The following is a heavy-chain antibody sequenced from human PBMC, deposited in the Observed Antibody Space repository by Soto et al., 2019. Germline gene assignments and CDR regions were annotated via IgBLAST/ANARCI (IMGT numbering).Heavy chain of an antibody. CDR2: ISGSGGST. Sequence: GGSLRLSCAASGFTFSSYAMSWVRQAPGKGLEWVSAISGSGGSTYYADSVKGRFTIPRDKTQNPLYLQTNNMRAADTAVYYCATDRGLVLRYYDFWSGHGPYFASWGQGTLVTVSS. D-gene: IGHD3-3*01. J-gene: IGHJ4*02. V-gene: IGHV3-23*01. CDR3: ATDRGLVLRYYDFWSGHGPYFAS. CDR1: GFTFSSYA.